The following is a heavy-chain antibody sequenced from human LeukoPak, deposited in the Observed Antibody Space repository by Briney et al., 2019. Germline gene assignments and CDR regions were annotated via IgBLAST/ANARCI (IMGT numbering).Heavy chain of an antibody. CDR2: IYYSGST. Sequence: SETLSLTCTVSGGSISSGGYCWSWIRQPPGKGLEWIGYIYYSGSTNYNPSLKSRVTISVDTSKNQFSLKLSSVTAADTAVYYCARGAEDIVVVVAAPAYFDYWGQGTLVTVSS. D-gene: IGHD2-15*01. V-gene: IGHV4-61*08. CDR3: ARGAEDIVVVVAAPAYFDY. J-gene: IGHJ4*02. CDR1: GGSISSGGYC.